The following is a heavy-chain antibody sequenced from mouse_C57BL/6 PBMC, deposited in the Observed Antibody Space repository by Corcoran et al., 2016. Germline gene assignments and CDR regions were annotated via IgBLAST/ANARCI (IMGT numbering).Heavy chain of an antibody. D-gene: IGHD2-1*01. Sequence: VQLQQSEPGLVKPGASVKISCKASGSTFPDYYMTWVKQSHGKSLEWIGDINPNNGGTSYNQKFKGKATLTVDKSSSTAYMELLSLTSEDSAVDYCASNYDGYYYAMDYWGQGTSVTVSS. V-gene: IGHV1-26*01. J-gene: IGHJ4*01. CDR1: GSTFPDYY. CDR2: INPNNGGT. CDR3: ASNYDGYYYAMDY.